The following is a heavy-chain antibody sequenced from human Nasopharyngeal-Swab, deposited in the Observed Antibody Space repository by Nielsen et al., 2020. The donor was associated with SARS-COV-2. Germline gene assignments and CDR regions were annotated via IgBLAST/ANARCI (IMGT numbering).Heavy chain of an antibody. V-gene: IGHV5-51*01. Sequence: VRQMPGKGLEWMGIIYPGDSDTIYSPSFQGQVTISADKSIRTAYVQWSSLKASDTAMYYCARRESSSWALVHYFDYWGQGILVTVSS. CDR2: IYPGDSDT. J-gene: IGHJ4*02. CDR3: ARRESSSWALVHYFDY. D-gene: IGHD6-6*01.